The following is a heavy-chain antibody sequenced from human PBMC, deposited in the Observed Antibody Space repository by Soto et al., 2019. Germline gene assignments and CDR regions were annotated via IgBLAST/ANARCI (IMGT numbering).Heavy chain of an antibody. CDR1: GGTFSSYA. CDR2: IIPIFGTA. Sequence: ASVKVSCKASGGTFSSYAISWVRQAPGQGPEWMGGIIPIFGTANYAQKFQGRVTITADKSTSTAYMELSSLRSEDTAVYYCARGVGTAVRAFDIWGQGTMVTVSS. J-gene: IGHJ3*02. D-gene: IGHD2-2*01. CDR3: ARGVGTAVRAFDI. V-gene: IGHV1-69*06.